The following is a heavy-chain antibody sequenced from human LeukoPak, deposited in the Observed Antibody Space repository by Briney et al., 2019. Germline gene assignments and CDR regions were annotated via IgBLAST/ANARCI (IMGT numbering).Heavy chain of an antibody. V-gene: IGHV1-2*02. CDR3: AREAPGVYCSGGSCYSGSEYFQH. Sequence: ASVKVSCKASGYTFTGYYMHWVRQAPGQGLEWMGWINPNSGGTNYAQKFQGRVTMTRDTSIGTAYMELSRLRSDDTAVYYCAREAPGVYCSGGSCYSGSEYFQHWGQGTLVTVSS. CDR1: GYTFTGYY. D-gene: IGHD2-15*01. CDR2: INPNSGGT. J-gene: IGHJ1*01.